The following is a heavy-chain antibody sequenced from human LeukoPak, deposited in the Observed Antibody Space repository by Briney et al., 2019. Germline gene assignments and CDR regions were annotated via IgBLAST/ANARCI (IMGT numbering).Heavy chain of an antibody. Sequence: GGSPRLSCAASGFTVGSNYMSWVRQAPGKGLEWVSIIYRGGGTNYADSVKGRFTISRDTSKNTLYLQMNSLRAEDTAVYYCARLSANSSAYFFDYWGQGTLVTVSS. J-gene: IGHJ4*02. CDR1: GFTVGSNY. V-gene: IGHV3-66*04. CDR2: IYRGGGT. D-gene: IGHD3-22*01. CDR3: ARLSANSSAYFFDY.